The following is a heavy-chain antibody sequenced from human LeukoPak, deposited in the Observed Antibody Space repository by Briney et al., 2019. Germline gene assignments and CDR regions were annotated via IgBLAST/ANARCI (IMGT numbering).Heavy chain of an antibody. D-gene: IGHD6-13*01. CDR3: ARDRDIAAAGTSDY. CDR2: ISAYNGNT. CDR1: GGTFSSYA. J-gene: IGHJ4*02. Sequence: ASVKVSCKASGGTFSSYAISWVRQAPGQGLEWMGWISAYNGNTNYAQKLQGRVTMTTDTSTSTAYMELRSLRSDDTAVYYCARDRDIAAAGTSDYWGQGTLVTVSS. V-gene: IGHV1-18*01.